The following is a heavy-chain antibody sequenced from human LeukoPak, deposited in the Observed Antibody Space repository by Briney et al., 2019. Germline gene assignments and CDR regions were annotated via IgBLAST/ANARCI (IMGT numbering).Heavy chain of an antibody. D-gene: IGHD2-21*02. Sequence: GESLKISCKGSGYSFTSYWIGWVRQMPGKGLEWMGIIYPGDSDGRQSPSLRGQVTISADKSINTAYLQWNSLRASDTAMYYCARGHHVVVATATWASDAFDLWGQGTMVTVSS. J-gene: IGHJ3*01. CDR1: GYSFTSYW. V-gene: IGHV5-51*01. CDR3: ARGHHVVVATATWASDAFDL. CDR2: IYPGDSDG.